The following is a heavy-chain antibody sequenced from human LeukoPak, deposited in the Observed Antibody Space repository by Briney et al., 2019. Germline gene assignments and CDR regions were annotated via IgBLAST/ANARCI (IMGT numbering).Heavy chain of an antibody. V-gene: IGHV3-30*18. J-gene: IGHJ4*02. D-gene: IGHD2-15*01. Sequence: GRSLRLSCAASGFSFTSYAMHWVRQAPGKGLEWVAVISYDGSNKYYADSVKGRFTISRDNSKNTLYLQMNSLRAEDTAVYYCAKDRGDCSGGSCYGFDYWGQGTLVTVSS. CDR1: GFSFTSYA. CDR3: AKDRGDCSGGSCYGFDY. CDR2: ISYDGSNK.